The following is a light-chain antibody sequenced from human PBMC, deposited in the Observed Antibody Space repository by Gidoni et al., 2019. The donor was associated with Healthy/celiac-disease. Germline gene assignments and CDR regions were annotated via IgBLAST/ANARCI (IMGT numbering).Light chain of an antibody. Sequence: DIVMTQSPLSLPVTPGEPASISCRSSQSLLHSNGYNYWDWYLQKPGQSPQLLIYLGSNRASGVPDRFSGSGSGTDFTLKISRGEAEDVGVYYCMQALQTPWTFGQGTKVEIK. CDR1: QSLLHSNGYNY. J-gene: IGKJ1*01. CDR2: LGS. CDR3: MQALQTPWT. V-gene: IGKV2-28*01.